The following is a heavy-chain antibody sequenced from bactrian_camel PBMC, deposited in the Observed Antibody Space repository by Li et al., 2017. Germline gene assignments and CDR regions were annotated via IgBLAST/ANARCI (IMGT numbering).Heavy chain of an antibody. J-gene: IGHJ4*01. Sequence: HVQLVESGGGSVQAGGSLSLSCVVSGDTYSTYCMAWFREVPGKEREGVAEFDNHGATTFADSVKGRFTISTDNAKNILTLQMNSLKPEDTAMYYCAAAIVSGGYCRPYSYWGQGTQVT. V-gene: IGHV3S57*01. CDR3: AAAIVSGGYCRPYSY. CDR2: FDNHGAT. D-gene: IGHD2*01. CDR1: GDTYSTYC.